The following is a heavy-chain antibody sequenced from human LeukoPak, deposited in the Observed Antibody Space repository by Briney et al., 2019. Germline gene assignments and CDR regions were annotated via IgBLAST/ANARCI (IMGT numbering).Heavy chain of an antibody. V-gene: IGHV4-39*07. J-gene: IGHJ4*02. CDR2: IYYSGST. Sequence: PSETLSLTCTVSGGSISSSSYYWGWIRQPPGKGLEWIGSIYYSGSTYYNPSLKSRVTISVDTSKNQLSLKLSSVTAADTAVYYCARSNQAVAGTGGAFDYWGQGTLVTVSS. CDR1: GGSISSSSYY. D-gene: IGHD6-19*01. CDR3: ARSNQAVAGTGGAFDY.